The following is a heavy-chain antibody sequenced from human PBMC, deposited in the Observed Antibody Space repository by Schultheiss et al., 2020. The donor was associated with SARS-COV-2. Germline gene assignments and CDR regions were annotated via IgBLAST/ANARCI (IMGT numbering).Heavy chain of an antibody. CDR3: AKERGGGGRGPFDS. CDR1: GFTFGDYA. CDR2: ISSSSSYI. J-gene: IGHJ4*02. D-gene: IGHD3-16*01. V-gene: IGHV3-21*04. Sequence: GGSLRLSCTASGFTFGDYAMSWVRQAPGKGLEWVSSISSSSSYIYYADSVKGRFTISRDTSKNTLDLQMTSLRAEDTAMYYCAKERGGGGRGPFDSWGQGTLVTVSS.